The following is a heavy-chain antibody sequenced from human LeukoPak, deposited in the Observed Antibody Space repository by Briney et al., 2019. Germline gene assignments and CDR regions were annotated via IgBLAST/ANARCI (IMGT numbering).Heavy chain of an antibody. J-gene: IGHJ5*02. CDR3: IRDFRSADL. CDR1: GFTFSNYW. V-gene: IGHV3-74*01. Sequence: GGSLRLSCVASGFTFSNYWMHWVRQPPGKGLVWVSRIYVDGRTTNYADSVMGRFTISRDNAKNTVYLEMNSLSVEDTATYYCIRDFRSADLWGQGTLVTVTS. CDR2: IYVDGRTT.